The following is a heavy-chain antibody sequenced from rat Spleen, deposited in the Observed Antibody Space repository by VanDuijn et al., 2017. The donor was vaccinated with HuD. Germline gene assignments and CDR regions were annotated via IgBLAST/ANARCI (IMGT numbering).Heavy chain of an antibody. CDR1: GFTFSSFP. V-gene: IGHV5-46*01. J-gene: IGHJ2*01. CDR2: ISTGGGNT. Sequence: EVQLVESGGGLVQPGRSMKLSCAASGFTFSSFPMAWVRQAPTKGLEWVASISTGGGNTYYRDSVKGRFTISRDNARSTLYLQMDSLRSEDTATYYCATHGTMAARSGYYFDYWGQGVMVTVSS. CDR3: ATHGTMAARSGYYFDY. D-gene: IGHD1-2*01.